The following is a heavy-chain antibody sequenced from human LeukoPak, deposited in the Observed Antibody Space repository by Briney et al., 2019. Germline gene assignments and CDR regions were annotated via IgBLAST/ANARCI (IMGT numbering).Heavy chain of an antibody. J-gene: IGHJ6*03. CDR3: AKDGDAYTEFYYYMDV. CDR2: IWHDGSNK. Sequence: GGSLRLSCAASGFTFSDYGLHRVRQAPGRGLEWVALIWHDGSNKYYADSVMGRFTISRDNSKNTVYLQMNSLRAEDTAMYYCAKDGDAYTEFYYYMDVWGNGTTVTVSS. V-gene: IGHV3-33*06. CDR1: GFTFSDYG. D-gene: IGHD5-24*01.